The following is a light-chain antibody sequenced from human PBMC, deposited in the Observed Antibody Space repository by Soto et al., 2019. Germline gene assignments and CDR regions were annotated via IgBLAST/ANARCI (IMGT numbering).Light chain of an antibody. CDR1: QGIRND. J-gene: IGKJ1*01. V-gene: IGKV1-6*01. CDR3: LQDFNYPRT. CDR2: DAS. Sequence: AIPMTQSPSSVPASVGDRVTITCRASQGIRNDLGWYQQKPGKAPKLLIYDASILESGVPSRFSGSGSGTEFTLTISSLQPEDFATYYCLQDFNYPRTFGQGTKVEIK.